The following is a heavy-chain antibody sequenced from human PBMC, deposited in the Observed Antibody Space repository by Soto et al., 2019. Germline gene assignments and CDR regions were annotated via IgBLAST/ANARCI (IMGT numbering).Heavy chain of an antibody. D-gene: IGHD6-19*01. J-gene: IGHJ4*02. CDR3: AMSRGWWAFDY. CDR2: IDTASGKS. CDR1: GYSFTTFD. V-gene: IGHV1-3*04. Sequence: QVQLVQSGAEVKKPGASVKVSCKASGYSFTTFDLHWVRQAPGQRLEWMGWIDTASGKSKYTEMFQGRVTITGDKSATTAYMEMSSRRFEDTAVYYCAMSRGWWAFDYWGQGTLITVSS.